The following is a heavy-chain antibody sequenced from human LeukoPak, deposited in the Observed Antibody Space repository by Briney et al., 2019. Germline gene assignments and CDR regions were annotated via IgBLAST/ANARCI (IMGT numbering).Heavy chain of an antibody. CDR2: IYTSGST. CDR3: AREEDYYDSSGHSSYFDY. D-gene: IGHD3-22*01. J-gene: IGHJ4*02. CDR1: GGSISSYY. V-gene: IGHV4-4*07. Sequence: SETLSLTCTISGGSISSYYWSWIRQPAGKELEWIGHIYTSGSTTYNPSLKRRVTMSVDTSKKQFSLKLRSVTAADTAVYYCAREEDYYDSSGHSSYFDYWGQGTLVTVSS.